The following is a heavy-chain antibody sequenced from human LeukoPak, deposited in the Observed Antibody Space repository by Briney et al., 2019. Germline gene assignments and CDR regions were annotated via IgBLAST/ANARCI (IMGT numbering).Heavy chain of an antibody. CDR3: AISGLDLVATF. D-gene: IGHD5-12*01. V-gene: IGHV1-46*03. J-gene: IGHJ4*02. Sequence: ASEKVSCKASGYTFTSYYMNWVRQAPGQGLEWMGIINPSGGSTSYAQKFQGRVTMTRDTSTSTVYMELSSLRPEDTAVYYCAISGLDLVATFWGQGTLVTVSS. CDR1: GYTFTSYY. CDR2: INPSGGST.